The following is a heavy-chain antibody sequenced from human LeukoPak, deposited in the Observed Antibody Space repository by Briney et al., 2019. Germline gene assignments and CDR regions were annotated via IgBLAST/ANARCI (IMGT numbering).Heavy chain of an antibody. D-gene: IGHD6-19*01. J-gene: IGHJ4*02. CDR1: GGSISGYY. Sequence: SETLSLTCTVSGGSISGYYWTWIRQSPGKGVEWIGYVSSTGSTNYTPSLKSRVTISIDTSKSQFSLMLTSVTAADTAVYYCARGVGSGWSDYWGQGTLVTVSS. V-gene: IGHV4-59*01. CDR2: VSSTGST. CDR3: ARGVGSGWSDY.